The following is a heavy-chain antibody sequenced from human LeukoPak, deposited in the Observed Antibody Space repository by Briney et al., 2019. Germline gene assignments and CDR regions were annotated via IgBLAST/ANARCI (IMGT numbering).Heavy chain of an antibody. J-gene: IGHJ5*02. CDR2: IKQDGSEK. V-gene: IGHV3-7*03. CDR1: GLTFSRYW. D-gene: IGHD1-26*01. CDR3: GRSGRYRPSDL. Sequence: PGGSLRLSCAASGLTFSRYWMSWVRLAPGKGLEWVANIKQDGSEKYYVDSVKGRFTISRDNAKNSLYLQMDSLRAEDTAVYYCGRSGRYRPSDLWGQGTLVTVSS.